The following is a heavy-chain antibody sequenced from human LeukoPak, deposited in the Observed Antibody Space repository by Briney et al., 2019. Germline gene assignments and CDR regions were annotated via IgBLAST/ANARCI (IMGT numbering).Heavy chain of an antibody. CDR3: AIPGIAAAGTRDYYYYYYMDV. CDR1: GYTFTSYA. Sequence: ASVKVSCKASGYTFTSYAMHWVRQAPGQRLEWMGWINAGNGNTKYSQKFQGRVTITTDESTSTAYMELSSLRSEDTAVYYCAIPGIAAAGTRDYYYYYYMDVWGKGTTATVSS. V-gene: IGHV1-3*01. CDR2: INAGNGNT. J-gene: IGHJ6*03. D-gene: IGHD6-13*01.